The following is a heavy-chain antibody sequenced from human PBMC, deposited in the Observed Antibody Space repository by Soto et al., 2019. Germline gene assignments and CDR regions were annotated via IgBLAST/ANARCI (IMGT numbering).Heavy chain of an antibody. Sequence: GGSLRLSCAASGFTFSSYSMNWVRQAPGKGLEWVSSISSSSSYIYYADSVKGRFTISRDNAKNSLYLQMNSLRAEDTAVYYCSRDLLSDDILTGYYNRARGNNWFDPWGQGTLVTVSS. CDR1: GFTFSSYS. D-gene: IGHD3-9*01. CDR2: ISSSSSYI. J-gene: IGHJ5*02. CDR3: SRDLLSDDILTGYYNRARGNNWFDP. V-gene: IGHV3-21*01.